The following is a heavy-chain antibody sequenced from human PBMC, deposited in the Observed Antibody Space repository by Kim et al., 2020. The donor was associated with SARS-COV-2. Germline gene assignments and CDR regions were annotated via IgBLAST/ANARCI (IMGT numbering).Heavy chain of an antibody. CDR2: ISSSSSYI. CDR3: ARDRGLRYFDWLTTGNGSNLYWYFDL. D-gene: IGHD3-9*01. Sequence: GGSLRLSCAASGFTFSSYSMNWVRQAPGKGLEWVSSISSSSSYIYYADSVKGRFTISRDNAKNSLYLQMNSLRAEDTAVYYCARDRGLRYFDWLTTGNGSNLYWYFDLWGRGTLVTVSS. CDR1: GFTFSSYS. V-gene: IGHV3-21*01. J-gene: IGHJ2*01.